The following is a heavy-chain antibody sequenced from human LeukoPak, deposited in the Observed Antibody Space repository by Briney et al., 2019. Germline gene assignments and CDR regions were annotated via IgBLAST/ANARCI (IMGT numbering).Heavy chain of an antibody. Sequence: ASVKVSCKASGYTFTSYDINWVRQATGQGLEWMGWMNPNSGNTGYAQKFQGRVTMTRNTSISTAYMELSSLRSEDTAVYYCARGRGVNYYDFWSGYERRFDPWGQGTLVTVSS. V-gene: IGHV1-8*01. J-gene: IGHJ5*02. D-gene: IGHD3-3*01. CDR2: MNPNSGNT. CDR3: ARGRGVNYYDFWSGYERRFDP. CDR1: GYTFTSYD.